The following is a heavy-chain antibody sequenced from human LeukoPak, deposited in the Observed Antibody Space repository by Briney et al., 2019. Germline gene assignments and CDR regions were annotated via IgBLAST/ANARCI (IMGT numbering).Heavy chain of an antibody. D-gene: IGHD2-2*01. CDR1: GGTFSSYT. CDR2: IIPILGIA. V-gene: IGHV1-69*02. Sequence: ASVKVSCKASGGTFSSYTISWVRRAPGQGHEWMGRIIPILGIANYAQKFQGRVTITADKSTSTAYMELSSLRSEDTAVYYCAGCYCSSTSCYNWFDPWGQGTLVTVSS. CDR3: AGCYCSSTSCYNWFDP. J-gene: IGHJ5*02.